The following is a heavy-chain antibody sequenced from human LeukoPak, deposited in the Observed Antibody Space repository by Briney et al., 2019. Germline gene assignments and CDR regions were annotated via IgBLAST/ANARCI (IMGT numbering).Heavy chain of an antibody. CDR3: ARDIGGDLDY. J-gene: IGHJ4*02. V-gene: IGHV4-59*01. Sequence: SETLSLTCTVSGGPISSYYWSWIRQPPGKGLEWIGYIYYSGSTNYNPSLKSRVTISVDTSKNQFSLKLSSVTAADTAVYYCARDIGGDLDYWGQGTLVTVSS. CDR2: IYYSGST. CDR1: GGPISSYY. D-gene: IGHD4-17*01.